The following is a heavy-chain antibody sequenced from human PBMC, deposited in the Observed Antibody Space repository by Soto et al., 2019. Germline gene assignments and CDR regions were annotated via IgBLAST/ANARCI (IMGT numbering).Heavy chain of an antibody. D-gene: IGHD3-9*01. J-gene: IGHJ3*02. CDR1: GYTFTSYD. CDR2: MNPNSGNT. V-gene: IGHV1-8*01. CDR3: SRYYDILSGNDAFDI. Sequence: QVQLVQSGAEVKKPGASVKVSCKASGYTFTSYDINWVRQATGQGLEWMGWMNPNSGNTGYAQKCQGRVTMTRNTSISTAYMELSSLRSEDTAVYYCSRYYDILSGNDAFDIWGQGTMVTVSS.